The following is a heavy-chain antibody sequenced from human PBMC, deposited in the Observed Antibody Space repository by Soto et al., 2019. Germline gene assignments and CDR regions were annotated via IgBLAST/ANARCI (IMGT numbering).Heavy chain of an antibody. CDR3: AREKCSSTSCNHGMDV. CDR1: AFTFNNFP. J-gene: IGHJ6*02. Sequence: GGSLRLSCVASAFTFNNFPMHWVRQAPGKGLQWLASITTTSTYKYYADSVKGRFSISRDNAKNSLYLELTNLRSEDTAVYYCAREKCSSTSCNHGMDVWGLGTTGTVS. CDR2: ITTTSTYK. D-gene: IGHD2-2*01. V-gene: IGHV3-21*01.